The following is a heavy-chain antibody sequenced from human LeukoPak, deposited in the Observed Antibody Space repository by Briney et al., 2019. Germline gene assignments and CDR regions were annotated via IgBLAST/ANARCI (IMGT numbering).Heavy chain of an antibody. D-gene: IGHD3-10*01. V-gene: IGHV3-11*01. J-gene: IGHJ4*02. CDR1: GFTFSDYY. Sequence: GGSLRLSCAASGFTFSDYYMSWIRQAPGKGLEWVSYISSSGSTIYYADSVKGRFTISRDNAKNSPYLQMNSLRAEDTAVYYCASTYYYGSGIYLDYWGQGTLVTVSS. CDR3: ASTYYYGSGIYLDY. CDR2: ISSSGSTI.